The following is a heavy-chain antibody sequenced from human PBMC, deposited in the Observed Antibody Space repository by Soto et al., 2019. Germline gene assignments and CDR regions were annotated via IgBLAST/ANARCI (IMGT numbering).Heavy chain of an antibody. V-gene: IGHV3-74*01. CDR3: AKGRIRSFDY. D-gene: IGHD2-15*01. Sequence: EAQLVESGGASVQPGGALRLSCVASGFTFPINWMHWVRQAPGKGLVWVSRIHSDESDTTYADSVKGRFTISRDNVKNTLYLQMNSLGVEDTAVYYCAKGRIRSFDYWGPGTLVTVSS. CDR2: IHSDESDT. CDR1: GFTFPINW. J-gene: IGHJ4*02.